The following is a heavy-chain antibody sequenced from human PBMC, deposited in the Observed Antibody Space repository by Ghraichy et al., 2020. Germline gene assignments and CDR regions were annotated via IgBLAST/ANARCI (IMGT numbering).Heavy chain of an antibody. CDR3: ARGYGSGSYYYYYYMDV. CDR1: GFTFSSYW. J-gene: IGHJ6*03. D-gene: IGHD3-10*01. V-gene: IGHV3-7*03. Sequence: SCAASGFTFSSYWMSWVRQAPGKGLEWVANIKQDGSEKYHVDSVKGRFTISRDNAKNSLYMQMNSLRAEDTAVYYCARGYGSGSYYYYYYMDVWGKGTTVTVSS. CDR2: IKQDGSEK.